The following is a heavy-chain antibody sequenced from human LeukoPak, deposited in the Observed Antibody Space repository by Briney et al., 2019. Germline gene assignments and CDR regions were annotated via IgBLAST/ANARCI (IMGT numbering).Heavy chain of an antibody. CDR1: GGSMNPYH. CDR2: IHYSEST. CDR3: ARGNRYDLWSGYRTSWFDF. D-gene: IGHD3-3*01. Sequence: SDTVSLICTVCGGSMNPYHWRCLRQPPGRGLEWIGYIHYSESTNYNPSLKRRLPILVDTSKKLFSLKLTSVTAADTAVYYCARGNRYDLWSGYRTSWFDFWGQGTLVTVSS. V-gene: IGHV4-59*07. J-gene: IGHJ4*02.